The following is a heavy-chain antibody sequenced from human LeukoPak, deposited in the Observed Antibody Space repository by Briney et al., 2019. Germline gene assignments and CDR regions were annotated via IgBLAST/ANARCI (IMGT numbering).Heavy chain of an antibody. D-gene: IGHD3-22*01. CDR3: VRGTYDSSGYFGY. CDR2: IYYNGNT. Sequence: SQTLSLTCAVSGGSISSGGYSWSWIRQPPGKGLEWIGYIYYNGNTYYNPSLKSRITISVDTSKNQFSLRLSSVTAADTAVYYCVRGTYDSSGYFGYWGQGTLVTVSS. J-gene: IGHJ4*02. CDR1: GGSISSGGYS. V-gene: IGHV4-30-4*07.